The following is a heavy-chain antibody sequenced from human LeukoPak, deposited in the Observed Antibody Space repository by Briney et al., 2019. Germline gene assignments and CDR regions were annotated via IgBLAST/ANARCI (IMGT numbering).Heavy chain of an antibody. J-gene: IGHJ6*03. CDR2: IYYRGSA. CDR1: GGSISSYY. CDR3: ARHRGYCSSTSCYGHYYYVDV. D-gene: IGHD2-2*01. V-gene: IGHV4-59*08. Sequence: PSETLSLTCTVSGGSISSYYWSWIRQPPGKGLEWIGFIYYRGSANYNPSLKSRVTISVDTSKNQFSLKLSSVTAADTAVYYCARHRGYCSSTSCYGHYYYVDVWGKGTTVTVSS.